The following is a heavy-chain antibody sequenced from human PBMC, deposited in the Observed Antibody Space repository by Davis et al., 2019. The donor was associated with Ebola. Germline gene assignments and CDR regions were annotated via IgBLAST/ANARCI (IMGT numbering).Heavy chain of an antibody. CDR3: ASNWNYVPH. CDR1: GFTFDDYA. V-gene: IGHV3-9*01. Sequence: SLKISCAASGFTFDDYAMHWVRQAPGKGLEWVSGISWNSGSIGYADSVKGRFTISRHNSKNTLYLQMNSLRAEDTAVYYCASNWNYVPHWGQGTLVTVSS. J-gene: IGHJ4*02. CDR2: ISWNSGSI. D-gene: IGHD1-7*01.